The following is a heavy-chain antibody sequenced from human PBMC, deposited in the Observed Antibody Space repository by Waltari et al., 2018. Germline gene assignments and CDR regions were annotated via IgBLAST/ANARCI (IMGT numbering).Heavy chain of an antibody. J-gene: IGHJ4*02. CDR1: EYTFIGYS. CDR3: ARALRIFGVLAYFDY. V-gene: IGHV1-2*02. Sequence: QVQLVQSGAEVKKPGASVKVSCRASEYTFIGYSLHWVRQVPGQGLEWMGWINPNSGDTDYAQKFQGRVTMTRDTSINTAYMELSRLRDDDTAVYYCARALRIFGVLAYFDYWGQGTLVTVSS. D-gene: IGHD3-3*01. CDR2: INPNSGDT.